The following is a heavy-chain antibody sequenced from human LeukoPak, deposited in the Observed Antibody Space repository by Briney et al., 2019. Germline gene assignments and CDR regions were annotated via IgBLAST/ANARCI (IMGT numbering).Heavy chain of an antibody. CDR3: ARGLRWIQLWGTSSAASQCFDY. CDR1: GGSFSGYY. Sequence: SETLSLTCAVYGGSFSGYYWSWIRQPPGKGLEWIGEINHSGSTNYNPSLKSRVTISVDTSKNQFSLKLSSVTADTAVYYCARGLRWIQLWGTSSAASQCFDYWGQGTLVTVSS. J-gene: IGHJ4*02. D-gene: IGHD5-18*01. V-gene: IGHV4-34*01. CDR2: INHSGST.